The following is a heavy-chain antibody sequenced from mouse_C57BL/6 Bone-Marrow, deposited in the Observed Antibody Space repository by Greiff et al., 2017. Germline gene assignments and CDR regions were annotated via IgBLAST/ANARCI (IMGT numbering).Heavy chain of an antibody. Sequence: EVMLVESGGGLVKPGGSLTLSCAASGFTFSDYGMHWVRQAPEKGLEWVAYISSGSSTIYYADTVKGRFTISRDNAKNTLFLQMTSLRSEDTAMYYCARRYDYDWFAYWGQGTLVTVSA. D-gene: IGHD2-4*01. CDR1: GFTFSDYG. J-gene: IGHJ3*01. CDR2: ISSGSSTI. V-gene: IGHV5-17*01. CDR3: ARRYDYDWFAY.